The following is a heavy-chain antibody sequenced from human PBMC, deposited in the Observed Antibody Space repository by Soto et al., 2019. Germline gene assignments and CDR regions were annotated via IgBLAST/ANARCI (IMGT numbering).Heavy chain of an antibody. V-gene: IGHV1-46*01. D-gene: IGHD1-7*01. J-gene: IGHJ3*01. CDR1: GYTFINYF. CDR2: VDPSRGSA. Sequence: QAQLLQSGAEVKKPGASVKVSCKASGYTFINYFIHWVRQAPGQRLEWIGIVDPSRGSADYAQKFQGRVTMTTDVYTRTVFMDLSSLRSEDTAVYYCARPLIGNTVDLWGQGTTVIVSS. CDR3: ARPLIGNTVDL.